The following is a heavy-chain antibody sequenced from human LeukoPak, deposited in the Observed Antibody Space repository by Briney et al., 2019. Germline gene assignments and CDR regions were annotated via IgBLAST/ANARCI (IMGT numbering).Heavy chain of an antibody. D-gene: IGHD7-27*01. J-gene: IGHJ4*02. CDR1: GFIFSNAW. V-gene: IGHV3-7*01. CDR3: ARDLNWETY. Sequence: GGSLRLSCAASGFIFSNAWMSWVRQAPGKGLEWVANIKTDGSQIYYVDSVKGRFTISRDNAKNSLYLQMNSLRAEDTAVYYCARDLNWETYWGQGTLVSVSS. CDR2: IKTDGSQI.